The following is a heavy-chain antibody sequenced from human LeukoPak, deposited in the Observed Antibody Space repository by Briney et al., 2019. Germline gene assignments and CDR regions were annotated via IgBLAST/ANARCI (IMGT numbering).Heavy chain of an antibody. CDR2: IKNDGSEK. CDR1: GFIFTNYF. V-gene: IGHV3-7*03. CDR3: ARNNGMDV. J-gene: IGHJ6*02. Sequence: GGSLRLSCAASGFIFTNYFMSWVRQAPGKGLEWVASIKNDGSEKYYVDSVRGRFTISRDNTKNSLYLQMNSLRAEDTALYHCARNNGMDVWGQGTTVIVSS.